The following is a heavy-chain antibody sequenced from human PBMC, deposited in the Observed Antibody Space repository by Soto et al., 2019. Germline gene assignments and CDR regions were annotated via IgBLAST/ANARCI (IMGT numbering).Heavy chain of an antibody. D-gene: IGHD2-2*01. CDR3: ARVDIAVVPSTTFDY. CDR2: IKYSGHT. J-gene: IGHJ4*02. Sequence: SETLSLTCTVSGGSISSISYYWGWIRQPPGKGLEWIGSIKYSGHTFYNPSLKSRVTMSVDTSKNQFSLRLGSVTAAETAVYYCARVDIAVVPSTTFDYWGQGTLVTVSS. CDR1: GGSISSISYY. V-gene: IGHV4-39*01.